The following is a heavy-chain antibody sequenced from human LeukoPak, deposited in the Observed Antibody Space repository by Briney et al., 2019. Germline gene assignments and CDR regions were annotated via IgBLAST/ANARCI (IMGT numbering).Heavy chain of an antibody. J-gene: IGHJ3*02. D-gene: IGHD1-26*01. CDR3: TTTWELSHDAFDI. Sequence: GGSLRLSCAASGFTFSNAWMSWVRQAPGKGLEWVGRIKSKTDGGTTDYAAPVKGRFTISRDDSKNTLYLQMNSLKTEDTAVYYCTTTWELSHDAFDIWGQGTMVTVSS. V-gene: IGHV3-15*01. CDR2: IKSKTDGGTT. CDR1: GFTFSNAW.